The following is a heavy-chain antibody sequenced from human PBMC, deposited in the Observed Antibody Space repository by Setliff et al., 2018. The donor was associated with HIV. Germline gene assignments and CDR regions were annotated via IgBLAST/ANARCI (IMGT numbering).Heavy chain of an antibody. CDR2: INAGNGNP. V-gene: IGHV1-3*01. CDR1: GYTFTSYE. D-gene: IGHD4-17*01. CDR3: ARATGAADL. J-gene: IGHJ5*02. Sequence: ASVKVSCKASGYTFTSYEMHWVRQAPGQRLEWMGWINAGNGNPKYSQKFQGRVTITRDTSTSTAYMELRSLRSEDKAVYYCARATGAADLWGQGTKVTVSS.